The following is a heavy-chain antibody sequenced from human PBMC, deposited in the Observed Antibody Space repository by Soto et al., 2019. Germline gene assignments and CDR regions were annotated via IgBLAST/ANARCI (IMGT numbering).Heavy chain of an antibody. V-gene: IGHV4-39*01. CDR1: NDSVLTSIYY. CDR2: VYYTGTT. CDR3: ARNWNLALVPAAYFDS. J-gene: IGHJ4*02. Sequence: SETLSLTCTVSNDSVLTSIYYWAWIRQPPGKGLEWIGAVYYTGTTYYNPSLQSRVTISIDTSKNQFSLNLDSVTAADTAVYYCARNWNLALVPAAYFDSWGQGTMVTVSS. D-gene: IGHD2-2*01.